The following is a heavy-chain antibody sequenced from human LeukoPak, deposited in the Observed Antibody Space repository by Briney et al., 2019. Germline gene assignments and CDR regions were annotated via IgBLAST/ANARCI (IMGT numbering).Heavy chain of an antibody. J-gene: IGHJ4*02. D-gene: IGHD2-15*01. CDR1: GFTFSSSA. CDR2: ISNNGGYT. V-gene: IGHV3-23*01. CDR3: AKQLGYCSDGSCYFPY. Sequence: GGSLRLSCAASGFTFSSSAMSWVRQAPGKGLEWVSAISNNGGYTYYADSVQGRFTISRHNSKSTLCLQMNSLRAEDTAVYYCAKQLGYCSDGSCYFPYWGQGTLVTVSS.